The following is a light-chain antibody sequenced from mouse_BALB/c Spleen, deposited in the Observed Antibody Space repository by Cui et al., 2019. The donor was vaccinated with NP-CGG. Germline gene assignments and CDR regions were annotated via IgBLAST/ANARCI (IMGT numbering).Light chain of an antibody. J-gene: IGLJ1*01. Sequence: QAVVTQESAPTTSPGGTVTLTCRSSTGAVTTSNYANWVQEKPDHLFTGLIGGTNNRAPGVPARFSGSLIGDKAALTITGAQTEDEAIYFCALWYSNHWVFGGGTELTVL. CDR3: ALWYSNHWV. V-gene: IGLV1*01. CDR2: GTN. CDR1: TGAVTTSNY.